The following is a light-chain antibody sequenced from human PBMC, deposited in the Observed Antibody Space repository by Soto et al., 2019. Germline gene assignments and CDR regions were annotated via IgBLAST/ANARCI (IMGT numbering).Light chain of an antibody. CDR1: QSISSY. Sequence: DIQMTQSPSSLSASVADRVTITCRASQSISSYLNWYQQKPGKAPKLRIYAVSSLQSGVPSRFSGSGSGTDFTLTITSLQPEDFATYYCQHSYSTPHTFGQGTKVEIK. V-gene: IGKV1-39*01. CDR2: AVS. J-gene: IGKJ1*01. CDR3: QHSYSTPHT.